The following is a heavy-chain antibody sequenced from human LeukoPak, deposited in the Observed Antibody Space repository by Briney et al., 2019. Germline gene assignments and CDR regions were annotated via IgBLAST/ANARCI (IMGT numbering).Heavy chain of an antibody. CDR1: GGSISSSNW. CDR3: ARGRGPQIVVVPAAIADYYYYMDV. J-gene: IGHJ6*03. D-gene: IGHD2-2*01. Sequence: SETLSLTCAVSGGSISSSNWWSWVRQPPGKGLEWIGEIYHSGSTNYNPSLKSRVTISVDKSKNQFSLKLSSVTAADTAVYYCARGRGPQIVVVPAAIADYYYYMDVWGKGTTATVSS. V-gene: IGHV4-4*02. CDR2: IYHSGST.